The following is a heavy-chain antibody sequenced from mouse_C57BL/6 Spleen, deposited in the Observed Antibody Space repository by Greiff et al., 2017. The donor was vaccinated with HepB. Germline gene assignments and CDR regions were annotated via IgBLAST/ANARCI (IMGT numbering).Heavy chain of an antibody. CDR2: IDPSDSYT. J-gene: IGHJ3*01. V-gene: IGHV1-69*01. Sequence: VQLQQPGAELVMPGASVKLSCKASGYTFTSYWMHWVKQRPGQGLEWIGEIDPSDSYTNYHQKFKGKSTLTVDKSSSTAYMQLSSLTSEDSAVYYCAVYYGISFPWFASGGQGTLVTVSA. CDR3: AVYYGISFPWFAS. CDR1: GYTFTSYW. D-gene: IGHD1-1*01.